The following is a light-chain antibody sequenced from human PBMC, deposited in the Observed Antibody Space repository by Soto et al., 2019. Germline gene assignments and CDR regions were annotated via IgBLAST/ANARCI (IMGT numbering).Light chain of an antibody. CDR1: QSVSSN. Sequence: EIVMTQSPATLSVSPGERATLSCRASQSVSSNLAWYQQKPGQAPRLLIYGASTRATGIPARFSGSGSGTEFTLTISRLQSEDFAVYYCQKYNNWPGTFGPGTKVDIK. V-gene: IGKV3-15*01. J-gene: IGKJ3*01. CDR2: GAS. CDR3: QKYNNWPGT.